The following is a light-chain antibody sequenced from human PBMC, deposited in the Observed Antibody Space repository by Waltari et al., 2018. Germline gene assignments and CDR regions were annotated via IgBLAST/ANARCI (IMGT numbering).Light chain of an antibody. CDR2: VNSDGSY. CDR1: SGHSTYA. J-gene: IGLJ3*02. CDR3: QAWGTDIRV. Sequence: QLVLTQSSSASASLGASVKLTCTLSSGHSTYAIAWHQQRPGKSTRCFMKVNSDGSYIKGEGIPDCFSCSSSGSERDLTSSSRQSDDEADYHCQAWGTDIRVFGGGTNVTVL. V-gene: IGLV4-69*01.